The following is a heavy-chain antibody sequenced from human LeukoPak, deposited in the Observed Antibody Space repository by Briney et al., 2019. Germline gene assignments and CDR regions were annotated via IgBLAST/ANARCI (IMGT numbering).Heavy chain of an antibody. CDR1: GFTFGDYA. D-gene: IGHD4-17*01. J-gene: IGHJ3*02. CDR2: IRSKAYGVRT. CDR3: TRETTVTTADAFDI. V-gene: IGHV3-49*03. Sequence: PGRSLRLSCTASGFTFGDYAMSWFRQAPGKGLEWVGFIRSKAYGVRTEYAASVKDRFTTSRDDSKSIAYLQMNSLKTEDTAVYFCTRETTVTTADAFDIWGQGTMVTVSP.